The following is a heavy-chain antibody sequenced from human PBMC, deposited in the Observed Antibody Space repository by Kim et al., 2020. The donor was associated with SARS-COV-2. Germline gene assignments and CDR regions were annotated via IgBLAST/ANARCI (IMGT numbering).Heavy chain of an antibody. CDR2: IYTSGST. Sequence: SETLSLTCTVSGGSISSYYWSWIRQPAGKGLEWIGRIYTSGSTNYNPSLKSRVTMSVDTSKNQFSLKLSSVTAADTAVYYCARLYYYDSSGYEDYWGQGTLVTVSS. V-gene: IGHV4-4*07. D-gene: IGHD3-22*01. CDR3: ARLYYYDSSGYEDY. CDR1: GGSISSYY. J-gene: IGHJ4*02.